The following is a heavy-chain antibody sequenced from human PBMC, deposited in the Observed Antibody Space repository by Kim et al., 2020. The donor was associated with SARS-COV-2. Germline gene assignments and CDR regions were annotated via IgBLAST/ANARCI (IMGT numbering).Heavy chain of an antibody. J-gene: IGHJ3*02. CDR3: AREPDYGDYGLPTDAFDI. Sequence: SETLSLTCTVSGGSVSSGSYYWSWIRQPPGKGLEWIGYIYYSGSTNYNPSLKSRVTISVDTSKNQFSLKLSSVTAADTAVYYCAREPDYGDYGLPTDAFDIWGQGTMVTVSS. D-gene: IGHD4-17*01. CDR1: GGSVSSGSYY. V-gene: IGHV4-61*01. CDR2: IYYSGST.